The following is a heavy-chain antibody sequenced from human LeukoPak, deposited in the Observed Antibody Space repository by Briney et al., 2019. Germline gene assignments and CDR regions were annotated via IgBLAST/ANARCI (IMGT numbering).Heavy chain of an antibody. CDR3: ARGYGGSPPSWFDP. CDR1: GYRFTTYW. J-gene: IGHJ5*02. CDR2: IYHGDSDI. Sequence: GESLKISCNGSGYRFTTYWIGWVRQMPGKGLEWMGIIYHGDSDIRYSPSFQGQVTISADKSVSTAYLQWSSLKASDTAMYYCARGYGGSPPSWFDPWGQGTLVTVSS. D-gene: IGHD4-23*01. V-gene: IGHV5-51*01.